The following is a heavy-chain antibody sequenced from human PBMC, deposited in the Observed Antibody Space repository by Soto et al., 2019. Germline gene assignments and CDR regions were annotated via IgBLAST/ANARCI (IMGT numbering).Heavy chain of an antibody. CDR2: IYYSGST. D-gene: IGHD6-6*01. V-gene: IGHV4-31*03. CDR3: ARRRLSSSNYYYYGMDV. CDR1: GGSISSGGYD. J-gene: IGHJ6*02. Sequence: SETLSLTCTVSGGSISSGGYDWSWIRQHPGKGLEWIGYIYYSGSTYYNPSLKSRVTISVDTSKNQFSLKLSSVTAADTAVYYCARRRLSSSNYYYYGMDVWGQGTTVTVSS.